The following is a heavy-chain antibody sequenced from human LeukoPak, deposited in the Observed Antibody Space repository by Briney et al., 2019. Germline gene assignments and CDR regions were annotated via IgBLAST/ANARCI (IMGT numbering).Heavy chain of an antibody. V-gene: IGHV3-33*01. Sequence: GRCLRLSCAASGFTFSNYGMHWVRQAPGKGLEWVAVIWDDGSNEYYADSVKGRFTIFRDNRRNTLYLQMNSLRAEDTAVYSCARDHSGTQDYWGQGTLVTVSS. D-gene: IGHD1-1*01. CDR2: IWDDGSNE. J-gene: IGHJ4*02. CDR3: ARDHSGTQDY. CDR1: GFTFSNYG.